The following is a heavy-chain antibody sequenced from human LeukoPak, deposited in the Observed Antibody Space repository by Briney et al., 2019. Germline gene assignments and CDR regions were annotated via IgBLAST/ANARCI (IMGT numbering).Heavy chain of an antibody. CDR2: IYYSGST. D-gene: IGHD5-12*01. J-gene: IGHJ4*02. CDR3: ARGGSSGYDPFDY. Sequence: SQTLSLTCTVSGGSISSGGYYWSWIRQHPGKGLEWIGYIYYSGSTYYSPSLKSRVTISVDTSKNQFSLKLISATAADTAVYYCARGGSSGYDPFDYWGQGTLVTVSS. V-gene: IGHV4-31*03. CDR1: GGSISSGGYY.